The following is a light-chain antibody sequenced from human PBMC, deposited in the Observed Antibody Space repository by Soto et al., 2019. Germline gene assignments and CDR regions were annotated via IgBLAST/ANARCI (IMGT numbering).Light chain of an antibody. CDR1: QDISNY. V-gene: IGKV1-33*01. CDR2: DAP. J-gene: IGKJ4*01. Sequence: DIQMTQSPSSLSASVGDRVTITCQASQDISNYLNWYQQKPGKAPKLLIYDAPNLETGVPSRFSGSGSGTDFTFTISSLQPEDFATYCWQCSYRTLPFGGGTKVDIK. CDR3: QCSYRTLP.